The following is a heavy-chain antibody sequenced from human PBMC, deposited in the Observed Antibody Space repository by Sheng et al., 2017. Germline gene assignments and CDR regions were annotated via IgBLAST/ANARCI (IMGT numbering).Heavy chain of an antibody. CDR3: STFPLYYYGSGSYFPSREFDY. CDR2: VSYDEVHK. CDR1: GFSFSNSA. Sequence: QVHLVESGGGVVQPGESLTLTCVASGFSFSNSAIHWVRQAPGKGLEWVAVVSYDEVHKYYIDSVKGRFTVSRDNSKNTVFLQMNSLRAEDTAIYYCSTFPLYYYGSGSYFPSREFDYWGLGTLVFVSS. V-gene: IGHV3-30*04. J-gene: IGHJ4*02. D-gene: IGHD3-10*01.